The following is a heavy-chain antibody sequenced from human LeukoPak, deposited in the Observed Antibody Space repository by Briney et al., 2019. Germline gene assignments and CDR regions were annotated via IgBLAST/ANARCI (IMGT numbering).Heavy chain of an antibody. CDR2: ISASNGQT. CDR3: AKAMYASSSAVD. CDR1: GYNFNIYG. J-gene: IGHJ4*02. Sequence: GAPVKVSCKASGYNFNIYGLTWVRQAPGQGLEWMGWISASNGQTNYAQKFQGRVSMTTDTSTTTAYVEIRSLTSEDTATYYCAKAMYASSSAVDWGQGTLVTVS. V-gene: IGHV1-18*01. D-gene: IGHD2-8*01.